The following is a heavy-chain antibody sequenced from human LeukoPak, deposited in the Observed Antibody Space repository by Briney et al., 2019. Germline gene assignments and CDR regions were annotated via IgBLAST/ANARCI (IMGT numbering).Heavy chain of an antibody. D-gene: IGHD7-27*01. CDR1: GNYW. J-gene: IGHJ4*02. CDR3: AIDPNWETHN. CDR2: INSDGSWT. V-gene: IGHV3-74*01. Sequence: GGSLRLSCAASGNYWMHWVRQVPGKGLVWVSHINSDGSWTSYADSVGGRFTISRDNSKNTLYLQMTNLRVDDTALYYCAIDPNWETHNWGQGVLVTVSS.